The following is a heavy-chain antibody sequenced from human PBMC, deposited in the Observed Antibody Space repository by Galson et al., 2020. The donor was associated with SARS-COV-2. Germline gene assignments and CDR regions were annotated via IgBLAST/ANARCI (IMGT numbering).Heavy chain of an antibody. V-gene: IGHV4-59*08. Sequence: PSDTLSPTCTVSGGSISSYYWSCIRQPPGKGRQWIGYIHYSGRTNYNPSLKSRVTISVDTSKNQFSLKLSSVTAADTAVYYCAGHSPLLWFGELLLGQGNFDYWGQGTLVTVSS. CDR1: GGSISSYY. CDR2: IHYSGRT. J-gene: IGHJ4*02. CDR3: AGHSPLLWFGELLLGQGNFDY. D-gene: IGHD3-10*01.